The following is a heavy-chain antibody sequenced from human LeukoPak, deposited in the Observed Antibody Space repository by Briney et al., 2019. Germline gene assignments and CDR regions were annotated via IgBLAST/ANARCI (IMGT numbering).Heavy chain of an antibody. Sequence: SETLSLTCAVSGGSISSGGYSWSWIRQPQGKGLEWIGYIYHSGSTYYNPSLKSRVTISVDRSKNQFSLRLSSVTAADTAVYYCARGRVATFDYWGQGTLATVSS. V-gene: IGHV4-30-2*01. D-gene: IGHD5-12*01. CDR2: IYHSGST. CDR1: GGSISSGGYS. CDR3: ARGRVATFDY. J-gene: IGHJ4*02.